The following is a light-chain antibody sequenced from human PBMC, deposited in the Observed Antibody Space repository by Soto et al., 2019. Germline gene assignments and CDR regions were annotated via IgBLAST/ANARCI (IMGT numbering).Light chain of an antibody. CDR1: SSDVGNYNL. V-gene: IGLV2-23*02. Sequence: QSALTQPASVSGSPGQSITISCTGTSSDVGNYNLVSWYQQHPGKAPKLSIYEVTKRPSGVSNRFSASKSGNTASLTLSGLQAEDEADYYCCSYAGSSTYGFGTGTKLTV. J-gene: IGLJ1*01. CDR3: CSYAGSSTYG. CDR2: EVT.